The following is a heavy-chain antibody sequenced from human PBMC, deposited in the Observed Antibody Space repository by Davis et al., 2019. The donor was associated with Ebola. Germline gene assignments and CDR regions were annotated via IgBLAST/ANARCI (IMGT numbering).Heavy chain of an antibody. Sequence: SVKVSCKASGYTFTGYYMHWVRQAPGQGLEWMGWIIPILGIANYAQKFQGRVTITADKSTSTAYMELSSLRSDDTAVYYCARGMTGVENPGAYWGHGTLVTVSS. V-gene: IGHV1-69*10. CDR1: GYTFTGYY. D-gene: IGHD3-9*01. CDR2: IIPILGIA. CDR3: ARGMTGVENPGAY. J-gene: IGHJ1*01.